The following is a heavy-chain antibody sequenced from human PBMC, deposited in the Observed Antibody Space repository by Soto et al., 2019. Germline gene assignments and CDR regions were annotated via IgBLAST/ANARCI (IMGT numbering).Heavy chain of an antibody. CDR3: TRGRYYYDSSGYHQAGYFDY. V-gene: IGHV3-49*04. J-gene: IGHJ4*02. CDR1: GFTFGDYA. D-gene: IGHD3-22*01. Sequence: GGSLRLSCTASGFTFGDYAMSWVRQAPGKGLEWVGFIRSKAYGGTTEYAASVKGRFTISRDDSKSIAYLQMNSLKTEDTAVYYCTRGRYYYDSSGYHQAGYFDYWGQGTLVTVS. CDR2: IRSKAYGGTT.